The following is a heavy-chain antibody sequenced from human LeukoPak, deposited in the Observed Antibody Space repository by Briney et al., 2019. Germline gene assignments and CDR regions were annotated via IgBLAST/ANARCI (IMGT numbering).Heavy chain of an antibody. J-gene: IGHJ6*03. CDR3: ARDGSVVVTPGSFSYYYMDV. CDR1: GYTFTGYY. Sequence: ASVKVSCKASGYTFTGYYMHWVRQAPGQGLEWMGWNNPNSGGTNYAQKFQGRVTMTRDTSISTAYMELSRLRSDDTAVYYCARDGSVVVTPGSFSYYYMDVWGKGTTVTVSS. V-gene: IGHV1-2*02. CDR2: NNPNSGGT. D-gene: IGHD4-23*01.